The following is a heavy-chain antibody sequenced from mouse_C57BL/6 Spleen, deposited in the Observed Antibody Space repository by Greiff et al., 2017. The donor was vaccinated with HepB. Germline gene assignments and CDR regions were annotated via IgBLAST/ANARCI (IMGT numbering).Heavy chain of an antibody. CDR3: ARAPHITTVVATGFDY. Sequence: QVQLKQPGAELVKPGASVKMSCKASGYTFTSYWITWVKQRPGQGLEWIGDIYPGSGSTNYNEKFKSKATLTVDTSSSTAYMQLSSLTSEDSAVYYCARAPHITTVVATGFDYWGQGTTLTVSS. D-gene: IGHD1-1*01. CDR1: GYTFTSYW. V-gene: IGHV1-55*01. CDR2: IYPGSGST. J-gene: IGHJ2*01.